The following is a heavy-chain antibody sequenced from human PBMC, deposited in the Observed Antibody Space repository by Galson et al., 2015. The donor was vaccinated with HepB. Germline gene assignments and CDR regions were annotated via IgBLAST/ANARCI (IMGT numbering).Heavy chain of an antibody. Sequence: SVKVSCKASGYTFTSYDINWVRQATGQGLEWMGWMNPNSGNTGYAQKFQGRVTMTRNTSISTAYMELSSLRSEDTAVYYCARGRSSIPKIAFDIWGQGGFDPWGQGTLVTVSS. V-gene: IGHV1-8*01. CDR3: ARGRSSIPKIAFDIWGQGGFDP. J-gene: IGHJ5*02. CDR2: MNPNSGNT. CDR1: GYTFTSYD. D-gene: IGHD6-13*01.